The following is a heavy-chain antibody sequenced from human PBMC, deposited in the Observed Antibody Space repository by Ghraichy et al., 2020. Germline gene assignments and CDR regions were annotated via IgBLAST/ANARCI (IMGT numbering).Heavy chain of an antibody. J-gene: IGHJ3*02. D-gene: IGHD3-10*01. CDR2: IYSGGST. Sequence: GSLRLSCAASGFTVSSNYMSWVRQAPGKGLEWVSVIYSGGSTYYADSVKGRFTISRDNSKNTLYLQMNSLRAEDTAVYYCARDVWFGESADAFDIWGQGTMVTVSS. CDR1: GFTVSSNY. V-gene: IGHV3-53*01. CDR3: ARDVWFGESADAFDI.